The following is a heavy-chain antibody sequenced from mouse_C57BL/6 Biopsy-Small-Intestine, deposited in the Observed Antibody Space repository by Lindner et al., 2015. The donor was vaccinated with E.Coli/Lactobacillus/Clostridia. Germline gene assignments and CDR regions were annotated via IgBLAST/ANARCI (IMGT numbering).Heavy chain of an antibody. D-gene: IGHD1-1*01. CDR3: ARRGGVGSKRLDY. Sequence: VQLQESGPVLVKPGAPVKMSCKASGYTFTDYYMNWVKQSHGKSLEWIGVINPYNGGTSYNQKFKGKATLTVDKSSSTAYMELNSLTSEDSAVYYCARRGGVGSKRLDYWGQGTSVTVSS. CDR1: GYTFTDYY. J-gene: IGHJ4*01. CDR2: INPYNGGT. V-gene: IGHV1-19*01.